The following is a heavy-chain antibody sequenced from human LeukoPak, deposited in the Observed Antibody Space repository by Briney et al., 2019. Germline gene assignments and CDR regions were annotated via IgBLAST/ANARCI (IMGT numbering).Heavy chain of an antibody. V-gene: IGHV3-53*04. D-gene: IGHD3-16*02. Sequence: GGSLRLSCAASGFTVSSNYMSWVRQAPGKGLEWVSVIYSNDKTYYADSVKGRFTISRHNSKNTLYLQMSSLRAEDTAVYYCATDNLAPSGVKYFQVWGPGTLVTVSS. J-gene: IGHJ1*01. CDR2: IYSNDKT. CDR3: ATDNLAPSGVKYFQV. CDR1: GFTVSSNY.